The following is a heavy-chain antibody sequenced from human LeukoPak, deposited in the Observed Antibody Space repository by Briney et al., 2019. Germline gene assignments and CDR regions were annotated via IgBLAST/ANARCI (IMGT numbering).Heavy chain of an antibody. CDR1: GFTFSSYA. CDR3: AKDQDYYGSGSYIV. CDR2: ISGSGGST. V-gene: IGHV3-23*01. D-gene: IGHD3-10*01. Sequence: GGSLRLSCAASGFTFSSYAMSWVRQAPGKGLEWVSAISGSGGSTYYADSVKGRFTISRDNSKNTLYLQMNSLRAEDTAVYYCAKDQDYYGSGSYIVWGQGTLVTVSS. J-gene: IGHJ4*02.